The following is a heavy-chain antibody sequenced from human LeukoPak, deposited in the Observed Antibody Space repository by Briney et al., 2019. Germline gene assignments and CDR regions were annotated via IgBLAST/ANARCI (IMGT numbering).Heavy chain of an antibody. CDR2: TYTSGST. V-gene: IGHV4-61*02. J-gene: IGHJ4*02. Sequence: PSETLSLTCTVSGGSISSGSYYWSWIRQPAGKGLEWIGRTYTSGSTNYNPSLKSRVTISVDTSKNQFSLKLSSVTAADTAVYYCARSTAQPEARTEFDYWGQGTLVTVSS. CDR1: GGSISSGSYY. D-gene: IGHD5-18*01. CDR3: ARSTAQPEARTEFDY.